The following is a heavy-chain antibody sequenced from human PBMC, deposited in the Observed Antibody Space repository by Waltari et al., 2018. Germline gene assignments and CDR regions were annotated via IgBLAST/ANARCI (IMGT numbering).Heavy chain of an antibody. Sequence: EVQLLESGGGLVQPGGSLRLSCAASGFTFSSYAMSWVRQAPGKGLEWVSAISGSGGSTYYADSVKGRFTISRDNSKNTLYLQMNSLRAEDTAVYYCANQKGGYAPRFAEYFQHWGQGTLVTVSS. CDR1: GFTFSSYA. V-gene: IGHV3-23*01. CDR3: ANQKGGYAPRFAEYFQH. D-gene: IGHD5-12*01. CDR2: ISGSGGST. J-gene: IGHJ1*01.